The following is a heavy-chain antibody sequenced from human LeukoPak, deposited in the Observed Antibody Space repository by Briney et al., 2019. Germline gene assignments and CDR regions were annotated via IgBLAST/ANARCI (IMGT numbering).Heavy chain of an antibody. CDR1: GGSISRSSYY. D-gene: IGHD1-26*01. J-gene: IGHJ4*02. CDR2: FFYSGNT. Sequence: SETLSLTCTVSGGSISRSSYYWGWIRQTPGKGLEWMGSFFYSGNTYYNPSLNSRVTISVETSKNQFSLRLSSVTAADTAVYYCAGTVGATFHFDYWGQGTLVTVPS. CDR3: AGTVGATFHFDY. V-gene: IGHV4-39*01.